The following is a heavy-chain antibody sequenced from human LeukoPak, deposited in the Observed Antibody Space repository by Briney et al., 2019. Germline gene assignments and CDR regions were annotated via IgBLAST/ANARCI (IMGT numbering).Heavy chain of an antibody. CDR3: ARVLRYCSGGNCYSGGLGYMDV. J-gene: IGHJ6*03. Sequence: SETLSLTCAVYGGSFSGYYWSWIRQPPGKGLEWIGEINHSGSTNYNPSLKSRVTISVDTSKNQFSLKLSSVTAADTAVYYCARVLRYCSGGNCYSGGLGYMDVWGKGTTVTISS. D-gene: IGHD2-15*01. CDR2: INHSGST. V-gene: IGHV4-34*01. CDR1: GGSFSGYY.